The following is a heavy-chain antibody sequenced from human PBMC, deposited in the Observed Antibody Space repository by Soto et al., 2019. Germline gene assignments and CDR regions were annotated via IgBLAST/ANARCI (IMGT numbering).Heavy chain of an antibody. CDR3: ARTYCTNGVCHYDY. J-gene: IGHJ4*02. CDR1: GGSISSYY. Sequence: PSETLSLTCTVSGGSISSYYWSWIRQPPGKGLEWIGYIYYSGSTNYNPSLKSRVTISVDTSKNQFSLKLSSVTAADTAVYYCARTYCTNGVCHYDYWGQGTLVTVSS. CDR2: IYYSGST. V-gene: IGHV4-59*01. D-gene: IGHD2-8*01.